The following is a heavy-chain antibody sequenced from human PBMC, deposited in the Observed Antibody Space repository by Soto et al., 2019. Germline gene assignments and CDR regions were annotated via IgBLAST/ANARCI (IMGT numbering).Heavy chain of an antibody. J-gene: IGHJ5*02. CDR3: ARAPQWLVVWFDP. D-gene: IGHD6-19*01. CDR2: INHSGST. V-gene: IGHV4-34*01. CDR1: GGSFSGYY. Sequence: SETLSLTCAVYGGSFSGYYWSWIRQPPGKGLEWIGEINHSGSTNYNPSLKSRVTISVDTSKNQFSLKLSSVTAADTAMYYCARAPQWLVVWFDPWGQGTLVTVSS.